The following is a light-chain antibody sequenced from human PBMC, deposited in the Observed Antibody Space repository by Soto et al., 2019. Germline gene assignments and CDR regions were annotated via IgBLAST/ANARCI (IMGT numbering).Light chain of an antibody. Sequence: ETVLTQSPGTLSLSPGERATLSCSASQSVSSSYLAWYPQKPGQAPRLLIYDASSLAAGVPDRFSGSVSGTEFTLTITRLEPEDFAVYCCQQYGRSPPSWTCGQGTKVEIK. J-gene: IGKJ1*01. CDR3: QQYGRSPPSWT. V-gene: IGKV3-20*01. CDR2: DAS. CDR1: QSVSSSY.